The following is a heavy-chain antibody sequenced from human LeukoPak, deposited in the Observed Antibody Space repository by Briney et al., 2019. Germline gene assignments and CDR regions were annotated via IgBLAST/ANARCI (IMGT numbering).Heavy chain of an antibody. D-gene: IGHD6-19*01. CDR3: TIDLMTGFSSGWHFGY. Sequence: GGSLRLSCAASGLTFKNFAMSWVRQAPGKGLEWLAVTSGDEDSTHYADSVRGHFVISTDNSKNTLFLHMNRLRAEDTAVYYCTIDLMTGFSSGWHFGYWGQGTLVTVSS. V-gene: IGHV3-23*01. CDR1: GLTFKNFA. J-gene: IGHJ4*02. CDR2: TSGDEDST.